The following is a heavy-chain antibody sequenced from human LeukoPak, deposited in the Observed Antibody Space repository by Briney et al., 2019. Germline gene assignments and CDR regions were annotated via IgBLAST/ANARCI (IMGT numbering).Heavy chain of an antibody. V-gene: IGHV1-2*02. Sequence: ASVKVSCKASGYTFTDYFIHWVRQAPGQGLEWMGWINTNSGGTNYAQKFQGRVTMTRDTSISTAYMEVTRLRSDDTAVYYCTRAEGRSGGTCYYFDDWGQGTLVTVSS. CDR3: TRAEGRSGGTCYYFDD. D-gene: IGHD2-15*01. J-gene: IGHJ4*02. CDR1: GYTFTDYF. CDR2: INTNSGGT.